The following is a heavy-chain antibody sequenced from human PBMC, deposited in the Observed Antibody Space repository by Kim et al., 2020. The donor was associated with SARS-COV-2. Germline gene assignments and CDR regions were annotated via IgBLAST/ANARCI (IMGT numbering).Heavy chain of an antibody. D-gene: IGHD3-10*01. CDR3: AKDIAGGSGTYYYSDY. CDR2: ISWNSGRT. V-gene: IGHV3-9*01. J-gene: IGHJ4*02. Sequence: GGSLRLSCAASGFTFDDYAMHWVRQAPGKGLEWVSGISWNSGRTGYADSVKGRFTISRDNAKNSLYLQMNSLRAEDTALYYCAKDIAGGSGTYYYSDYWGQRTLVPVSS. CDR1: GFTFDDYA.